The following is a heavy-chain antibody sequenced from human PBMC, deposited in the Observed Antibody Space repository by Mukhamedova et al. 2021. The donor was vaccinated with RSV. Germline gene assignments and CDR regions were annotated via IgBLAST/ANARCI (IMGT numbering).Heavy chain of an antibody. V-gene: IGHV3-74*01. D-gene: IGHD3-22*01. Sequence: VRQAPGKGLVWVLRINSDGSSTSYAGSVKGRFTISRDNSKNTLYLQMNILIAQDPALFYCGSSCFSSCFSHWGYWVQGTPVIV. CDR2: INSDGSST. CDR3: GSSCFSSCFSHWGY. J-gene: IGHJ4*02.